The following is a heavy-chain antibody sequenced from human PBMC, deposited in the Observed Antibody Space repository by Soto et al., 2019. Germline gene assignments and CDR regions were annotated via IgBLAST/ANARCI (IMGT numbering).Heavy chain of an antibody. J-gene: IGHJ4*02. CDR3: ARDSYCGGDCYYFDY. CDR2: ISAYNGNT. D-gene: IGHD2-21*02. Sequence: ASVKVSCKASGYTFTSYGISWVRQAPGQGLEWMGWISAYNGNTNYAQKLQGRVTMTTDTSTSTAYMELRSLRSDDTAVYYCARDSYCGGDCYYFDYWGQGTLVTVSS. V-gene: IGHV1-18*01. CDR1: GYTFTSYG.